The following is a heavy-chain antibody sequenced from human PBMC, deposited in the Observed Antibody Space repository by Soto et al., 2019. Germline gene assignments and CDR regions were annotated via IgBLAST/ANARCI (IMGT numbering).Heavy chain of an antibody. D-gene: IGHD2-2*02. V-gene: IGHV1-69*06. CDR3: AREGRGKKAGYNGLVSLGY. CDR2: IIPIFNST. Sequence: SVKVSCTVSGSRFSNYVISWVRHAPEHGLEWLGRIIPIFNSTKYAQSFQGRVTITADKSTSTASLELSSLRADDTAVYYCAREGRGKKAGYNGLVSLGYWGQGTLVTVSS. CDR1: GSRFSNYV. J-gene: IGHJ4*02.